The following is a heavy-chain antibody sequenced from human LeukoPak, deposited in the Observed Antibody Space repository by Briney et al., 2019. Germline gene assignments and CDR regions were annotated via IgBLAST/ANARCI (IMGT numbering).Heavy chain of an antibody. D-gene: IGHD3-22*01. J-gene: IGHJ4*02. CDR1: GFTFSSYA. CDR2: ISGSGGST. CDR3: ARGFHRYSYDSGAYSVY. V-gene: IGHV3-23*01. Sequence: SGGSLRLSCAASGFTFSSYAMSWVRQAPGKGLEWVSAISGSGGSTYYADSVKGRFTISRDNSKNSLYLQMNSLRAEDTAVYYCARGFHRYSYDSGAYSVYWGQGTLVTVSS.